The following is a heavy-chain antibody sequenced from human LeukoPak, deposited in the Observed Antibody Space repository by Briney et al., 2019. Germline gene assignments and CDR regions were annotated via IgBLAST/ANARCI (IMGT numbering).Heavy chain of an antibody. CDR2: IYSSGTS. D-gene: IGHD1-1*01. CDR3: ARRISSWNVYIDK. J-gene: IGHJ4*02. Sequence: SETLSLTCTGCGGSLSGYYWSWIRQTRGKGLDWIGYIYSSGTSNYNRCSQSRGIISLDPPKNQFSLSVTSVTAADTAMYFRARRISSWNVYIDKWGQGIQVTVSS. V-gene: IGHV4-4*09. CDR1: GGSLSGYY.